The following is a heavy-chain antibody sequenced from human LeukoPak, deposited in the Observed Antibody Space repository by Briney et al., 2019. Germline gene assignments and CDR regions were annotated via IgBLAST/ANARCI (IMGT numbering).Heavy chain of an antibody. Sequence: GGSLRLSCAASGFTFSSYAMSWVRQAPGKGLESVSGIRGGGDSTYYADSVRFTISRDNSKNTLFLQMNSLRAEDTAVYYCAKGRGSSGSDYFDYWGQGALVPASS. V-gene: IGHV3-23*01. CDR3: AKGRGSSGSDYFDY. CDR2: IRGGGDST. J-gene: IGHJ4*02. D-gene: IGHD6-19*01. CDR1: GFTFSSYA.